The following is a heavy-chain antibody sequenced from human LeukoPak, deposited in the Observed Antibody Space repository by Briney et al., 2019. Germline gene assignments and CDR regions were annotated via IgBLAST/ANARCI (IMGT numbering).Heavy chain of an antibody. J-gene: IGHJ5*02. Sequence: GASVKVSCKASGYTFTGYYMHWVRQAPGQGLEWMGWINPNSGGTNYAQKFQGRVTMTGDTSISTAYMELSRLRSDDTAVYYCARDREPANWFDPWGQGTLVTVSS. CDR1: GYTFTGYY. D-gene: IGHD1-26*01. CDR3: ARDREPANWFDP. CDR2: INPNSGGT. V-gene: IGHV1-2*02.